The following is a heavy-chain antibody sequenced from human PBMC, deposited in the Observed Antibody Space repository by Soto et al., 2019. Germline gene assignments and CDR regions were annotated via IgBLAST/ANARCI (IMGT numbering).Heavy chain of an antibody. CDR2: ISGGAGDT. CDR3: AKSSRITLVRGVTDY. V-gene: IGHV3-23*01. CDR1: GFAFSDYA. Sequence: EVQLLESGGGSIQPGGSLRLSCAASGFAFSDYAMNWVRQAPGKGLEWVSAISGGAGDTYYADSVKGRFTISRDNSKNTLYLQMKSRRAEDTAIYYCAKSSRITLVRGVTDYWGQGTLVTVSS. D-gene: IGHD3-10*01. J-gene: IGHJ4*02.